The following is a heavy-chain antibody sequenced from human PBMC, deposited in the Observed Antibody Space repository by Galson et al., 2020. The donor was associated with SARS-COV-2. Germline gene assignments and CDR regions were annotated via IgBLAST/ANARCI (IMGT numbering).Heavy chain of an antibody. J-gene: IGHJ6*02. CDR2: ISWNSGSI. CDR1: GFTFDEYA. Sequence: SCAASGFTFDEYAMHWVRQAPGKGLEWVSGISWNSGSIGYADSVKGRFTISRDNAKNSLYLQMNSLRAEDTALYYCAKDKGGCSGVSCYSRHYFYGMDVWGQGTTVTVSS. D-gene: IGHD2-15*01. V-gene: IGHV3-9*01. CDR3: AKDKGGCSGVSCYSRHYFYGMDV.